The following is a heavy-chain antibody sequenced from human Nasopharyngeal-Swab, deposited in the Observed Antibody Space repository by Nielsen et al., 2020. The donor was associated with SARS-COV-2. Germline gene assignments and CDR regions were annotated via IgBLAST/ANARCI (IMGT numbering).Heavy chain of an antibody. CDR3: ARDSTGIAAAGTER. Sequence: SETLSLTCTVSGCSISSGDYYWSWIRQPPGKGLEWIGYIYYSGSTYYNPSLKSRVTISVDTSKNQFSLKLSSVTAADTAVYYCARDSTGIAAAGTERWGQGTLVTVSS. J-gene: IGHJ4*02. CDR1: GCSISSGDYY. D-gene: IGHD6-13*01. CDR2: IYYSGST. V-gene: IGHV4-30-4*01.